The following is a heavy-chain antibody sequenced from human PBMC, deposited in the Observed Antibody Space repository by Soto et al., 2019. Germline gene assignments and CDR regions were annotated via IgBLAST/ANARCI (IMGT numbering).Heavy chain of an antibody. Sequence: SEALSLTCAVYDGSFRGYYRSVCRQPPGKGLEWIGEINHSGSTNYNPSLKSRVTISVDTSKNQFSLKLSSVTAADMAVYYCARIAAAGTNFDFWGQGTLVTVSS. CDR3: ARIAAAGTNFDF. CDR1: DGSFRGYY. D-gene: IGHD6-13*01. CDR2: INHSGST. J-gene: IGHJ4*02. V-gene: IGHV4-34*01.